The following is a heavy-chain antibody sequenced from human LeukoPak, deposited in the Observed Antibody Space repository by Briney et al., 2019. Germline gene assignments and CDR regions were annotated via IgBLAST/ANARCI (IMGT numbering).Heavy chain of an antibody. CDR2: ISSSGSTI. V-gene: IGHV3-48*03. J-gene: IGHJ6*03. Sequence: GGSLRLSCAASGFTFSSYEMNWVRQAPGKGLEWVSYISSSGSTIYYADSVKGRFTISRDNAKNSLYLQINSLRAEDTAVYYCARWDYYMDVWGKGTTVTVSS. CDR1: GFTFSSYE. CDR3: ARWDYYMDV.